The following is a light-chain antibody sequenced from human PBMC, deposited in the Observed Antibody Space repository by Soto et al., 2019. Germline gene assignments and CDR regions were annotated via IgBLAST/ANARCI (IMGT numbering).Light chain of an antibody. J-gene: IGLJ3*02. CDR2: TDS. CDR3: AARDDSLSGHWV. CDR1: SSNIGSNT. V-gene: IGLV1-44*01. Sequence: QSVLTQPPSASGTPGQVVTISCSGSSSNIGSNTVNWYQHLPGTAPKLLIYTDSLRPSGVPGRFAGSNSGTSASLAISGLRSEDEADYYCAARDDSLSGHWVFGGGTQLTVL.